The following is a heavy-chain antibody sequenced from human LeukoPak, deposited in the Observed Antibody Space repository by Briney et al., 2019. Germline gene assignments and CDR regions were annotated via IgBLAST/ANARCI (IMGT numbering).Heavy chain of an antibody. CDR3: AKDGGLAVAGTGPPIDY. J-gene: IGHJ4*02. Sequence: GGSLRLSCAASGFTFSSYAMNWVRKAPGKGLEWVSGIAGNGGATYYAESVRGRFTISRDNSRNTLYLQMNSLRAEDTALYYCAKDGGLAVAGTGPPIDYWGQGTLVTVSS. CDR2: IAGNGGAT. D-gene: IGHD6-19*01. CDR1: GFTFSSYA. V-gene: IGHV3-23*01.